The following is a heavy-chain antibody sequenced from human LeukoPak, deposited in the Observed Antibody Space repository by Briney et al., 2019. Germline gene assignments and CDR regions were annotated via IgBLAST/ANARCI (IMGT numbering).Heavy chain of an antibody. CDR3: ARGRSVVVPAAIRTNYYYYMDV. D-gene: IGHD2-2*02. CDR1: GGSSSGYY. J-gene: IGHJ6*03. CDR2: INHSGST. Sequence: PSETLSLTCAVSGGSSSGYYWSWIRHPPGKGLEWSGEINHSGSTNYNPSPKSRVTISVDTSKNQFSLKLSSVTAADTAVYYCARGRSVVVPAAIRTNYYYYMDVWGKGTTVSVSS. V-gene: IGHV4-34*01.